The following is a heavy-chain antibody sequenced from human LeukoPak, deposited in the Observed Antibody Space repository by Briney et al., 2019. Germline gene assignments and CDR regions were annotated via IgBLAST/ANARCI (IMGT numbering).Heavy chain of an antibody. CDR1: GFTPSSIA. V-gene: IGHV3-30*11. Sequence: GGSLRPSRAVSGFTPSSIATRWVRHAPGEGLGWVAVISSDGGNKYYPDTVKGRFTISRDNSKNTLNLQMNSLRAEDTAVYYCARARYYYMDVWGKGTTVTVSS. J-gene: IGHJ6*03. CDR2: ISSDGGNK. CDR3: ARARYYYMDV.